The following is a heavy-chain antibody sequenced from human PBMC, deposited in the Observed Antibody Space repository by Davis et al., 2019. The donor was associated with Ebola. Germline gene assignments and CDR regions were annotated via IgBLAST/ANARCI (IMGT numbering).Heavy chain of an antibody. CDR1: GGSFSGYY. CDR2: IYYSGSP. J-gene: IGHJ6*02. Sequence: SETLSLTCAVYGGSFSGYYWSWIRQPPGKGLEWIGYIYYSGSPNYNPSLKTRVTISVDTSKNQFSLKLTSVTAADTAVYYCARARFAEDGLFYYYYGMDVWGQGTTVTVSS. CDR3: ARARFAEDGLFYYYYGMDV. V-gene: IGHV4-59*01. D-gene: IGHD3-9*01.